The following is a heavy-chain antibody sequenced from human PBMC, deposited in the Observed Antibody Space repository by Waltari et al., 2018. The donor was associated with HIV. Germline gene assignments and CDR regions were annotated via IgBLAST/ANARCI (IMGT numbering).Heavy chain of an antibody. Sequence: EVQLVETGGGLIQPGGSLRHSCAASGFTAGRNYISWVRQAPGKGLEWVSVIYSGGSTYYADSVKGRFTISRDNSKNTLYLQMNSLRAEDTAVYYCARNTYGSGSDLDYYGMDVWGQGTTVTVSS. CDR2: IYSGGST. J-gene: IGHJ6*02. V-gene: IGHV3-53*02. CDR1: GFTAGRNY. D-gene: IGHD3-10*01. CDR3: ARNTYGSGSDLDYYGMDV.